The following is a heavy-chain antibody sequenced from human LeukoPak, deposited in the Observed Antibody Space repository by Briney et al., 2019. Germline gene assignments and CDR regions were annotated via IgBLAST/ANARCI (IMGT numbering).Heavy chain of an antibody. V-gene: IGHV3-74*01. Sequence: GGSLRLSCAASGFTFSSYWMHWVRQAPGKGLVWVSRINSDGSSTSYADSVKGRFTISRDNSKNTLYLQMNSLRTEDTAVYYCAKGQSSSSEGGNWGQGTLVTVSS. CDR3: AKGQSSSSEGGN. CDR1: GFTFSSYW. D-gene: IGHD6-6*01. CDR2: INSDGSST. J-gene: IGHJ4*02.